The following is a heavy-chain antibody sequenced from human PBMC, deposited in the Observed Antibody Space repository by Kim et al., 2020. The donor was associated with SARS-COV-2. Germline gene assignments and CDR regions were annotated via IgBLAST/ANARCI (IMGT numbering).Heavy chain of an antibody. Sequence: KSYVDFGKGRFTISRDNAGNSLFLQMNGLRAEDRAVYYCARENVYKIDYWGRGTLVTVSS. CDR3: ARENVYKIDY. CDR2: K. J-gene: IGHJ4*02. V-gene: IGHV3-7*01. D-gene: IGHD3-16*01.